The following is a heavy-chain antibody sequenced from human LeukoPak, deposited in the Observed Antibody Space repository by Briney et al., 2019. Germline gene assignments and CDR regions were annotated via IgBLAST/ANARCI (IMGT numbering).Heavy chain of an antibody. CDR2: IYYSGST. D-gene: IGHD3-22*01. CDR1: GGSISSGGYY. J-gene: IGHJ4*02. CDR3: AREKVPHYDSSGLDY. Sequence: PSGTLSLTCTVSGGSISSGGYYWSWIRQHPGKGLEWIGYIYYSGSTYYNPSLKSRVTISVDTSKNQFSLKLSSVTAADTAVYYCAREKVPHYDSSGLDYWGQGTLVTVSS. V-gene: IGHV4-31*03.